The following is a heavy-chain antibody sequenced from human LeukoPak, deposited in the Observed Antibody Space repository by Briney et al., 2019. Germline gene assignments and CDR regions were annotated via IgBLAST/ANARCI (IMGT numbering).Heavy chain of an antibody. J-gene: IGHJ6*03. CDR3: ARVTSGYDNGYYYYMDV. V-gene: IGHV4-39*07. Sequence: SETLSLTCTVSGGSISSSSYYWGWIRQPPGKGLEWIGSIYYSGSTYYNPSLKSRVTISVDTSKNQFSLKLSSVTAADTAVYYCARVTSGYDNGYYYYMDVWGKGTTVTVSS. D-gene: IGHD5-12*01. CDR2: IYYSGST. CDR1: GGSISSSSYY.